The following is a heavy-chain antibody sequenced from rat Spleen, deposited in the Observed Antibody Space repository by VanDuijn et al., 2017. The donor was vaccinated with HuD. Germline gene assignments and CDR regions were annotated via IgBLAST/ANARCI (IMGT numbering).Heavy chain of an antibody. CDR1: GFTYSNYG. D-gene: IGHD1-10*01. V-gene: IGHV5-29*01. J-gene: IGHJ4*01. CDR3: TTDPPYNNYGAYVMDA. Sequence: EVQLVESGGGLVQPGRSLKLSCAASGFTYSNYGMAWVRQAPTKGLEWVATISYDGIITYYRDSVKGRFTVSRDNAKSTLYLQMDSLRSEDTATYYCTTDPPYNNYGAYVMDAWGQGASVTVSS. CDR2: ISYDGIIT.